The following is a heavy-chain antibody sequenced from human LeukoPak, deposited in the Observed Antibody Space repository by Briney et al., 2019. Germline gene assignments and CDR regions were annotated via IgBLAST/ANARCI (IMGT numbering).Heavy chain of an antibody. D-gene: IGHD2-8*02. CDR1: GYTFTSYA. CDR3: ARMMTISGGDSDY. CDR2: INTNTGNS. Sequence: ASVKVSCKASGYTFTSYAMHWVRQAPGQGLEWMGWINTNTGNSMYAQGFTGRYVFSLDTSVSTVYLQISSLKAEDTAVYYCARMMTISGGDSDYWGQGTLVTVSS. V-gene: IGHV7-4-1*02. J-gene: IGHJ4*02.